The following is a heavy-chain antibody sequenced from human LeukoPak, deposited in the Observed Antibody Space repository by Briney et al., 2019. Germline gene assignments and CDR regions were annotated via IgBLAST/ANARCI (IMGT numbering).Heavy chain of an antibody. CDR2: INPDSGGT. D-gene: IGHD4-23*01. Sequence: ASVKVSCKASGYTFTGYYMHWVRQAPGQGLEWMGWINPDSGGTKYAQKFQGRVTMTRDTSISTAYMELSRLRSDDTAVYYCARDRSGGHGGNSIYYYYMDVWGKGTTVTISS. J-gene: IGHJ6*03. V-gene: IGHV1-2*02. CDR3: ARDRSGGHGGNSIYYYYMDV. CDR1: GYTFTGYY.